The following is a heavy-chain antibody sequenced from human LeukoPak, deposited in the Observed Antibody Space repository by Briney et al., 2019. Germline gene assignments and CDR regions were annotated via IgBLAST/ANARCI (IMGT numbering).Heavy chain of an antibody. CDR2: MNPNSGNT. J-gene: IGHJ3*02. CDR1: GYTFTSYD. Sequence: ASVKVSCKASGYTFTSYDINWVRQATGQGLGWMGWMNPNSGNTGYAQKFQGRVTMTRNTSISTAYMELSSLRSEDTAVYYCASGSGITIADAFDIWGQGTMVTVSS. CDR3: ASGSGITIADAFDI. V-gene: IGHV1-8*01. D-gene: IGHD1-26*01.